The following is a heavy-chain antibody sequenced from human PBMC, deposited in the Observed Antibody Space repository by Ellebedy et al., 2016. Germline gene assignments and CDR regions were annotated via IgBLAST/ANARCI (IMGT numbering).Heavy chain of an antibody. CDR1: GGSVSSGSYY. Sequence: SETLSLTXTVSGGSVSSGSYYWSWIRQPPGKGLEWIGYIYYSGSTNYNPSLKSRVTISVDTSKNQFSLNLISVTAADTAVYYCARAPDDILTGWAYYFDYWGQGTLVTVSS. CDR3: ARAPDDILTGWAYYFDY. J-gene: IGHJ4*02. V-gene: IGHV4-61*01. CDR2: IYYSGST. D-gene: IGHD3-9*01.